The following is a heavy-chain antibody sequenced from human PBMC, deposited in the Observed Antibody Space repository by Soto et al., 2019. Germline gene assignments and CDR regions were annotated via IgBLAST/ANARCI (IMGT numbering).Heavy chain of an antibody. CDR3: ARVQWFGMDGRY. Sequence: QVQLQQWGAGLLKPSETLSLTCAVYGGSFSGYHWSWIRQPPGKGLEWIGEINHSGSTIYNPSLESRVTISVDTSKNQFSLKLSSVTAADTAVYYCARVQWFGMDGRYWGQGTLVTVSS. D-gene: IGHD3-10*01. CDR1: GGSFSGYH. CDR2: INHSGST. J-gene: IGHJ4*02. V-gene: IGHV4-34*02.